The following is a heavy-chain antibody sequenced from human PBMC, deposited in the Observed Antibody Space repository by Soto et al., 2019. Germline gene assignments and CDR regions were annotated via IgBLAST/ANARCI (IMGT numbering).Heavy chain of an antibody. Sequence: GGSLRLSCAASGFTFSSYSMNWVRQAPGKGLEWVSYISSSSSTIYYADSVKGRFTISRDNAKNSLYLQMNSLRDEDTAVYYCARDLDWNYGGWYYYGMDVWGQGTTVTVSS. J-gene: IGHJ6*02. CDR3: ARDLDWNYGGWYYYGMDV. D-gene: IGHD1-7*01. CDR1: GFTFSSYS. CDR2: ISSSSSTI. V-gene: IGHV3-48*02.